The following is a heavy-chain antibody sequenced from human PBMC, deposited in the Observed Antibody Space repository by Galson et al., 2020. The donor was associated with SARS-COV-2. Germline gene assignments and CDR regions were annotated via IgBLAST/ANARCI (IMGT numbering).Heavy chain of an antibody. V-gene: IGHV1-46*01. CDR3: ARGGGVVLAALDY. J-gene: IGHJ4*02. Sequence: KFQGRVTMTGDTSTSTVYMEVSSVTTEDTAVYYCARGGGVVLAALDYWGQGTPVTVSS. D-gene: IGHD6-25*01.